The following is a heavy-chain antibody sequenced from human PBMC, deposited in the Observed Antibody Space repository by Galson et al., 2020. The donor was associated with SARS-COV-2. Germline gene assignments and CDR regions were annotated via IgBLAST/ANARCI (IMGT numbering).Heavy chain of an antibody. D-gene: IGHD1-26*01. CDR2: INANSGGA. CDR3: ARNMGGASYHYYGVDV. V-gene: IGHV1-2*02. CDR1: GYIFIGYY. J-gene: IGHJ6*02. Sequence: ASVKVSCKASGYIFIGYYLHWVRQAPGQGLEWMGWINANSGGATYAQKFQGRVTMTRDTSISTAYMEVTSLRSDDTAVYYCARNMGGASYHYYGVDVWGQGTTVTVSS.